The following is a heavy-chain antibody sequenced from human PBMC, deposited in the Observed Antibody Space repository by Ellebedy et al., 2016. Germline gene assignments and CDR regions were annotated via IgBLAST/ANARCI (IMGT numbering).Heavy chain of an antibody. D-gene: IGHD6-19*01. CDR1: GGSISSSGYY. Sequence: SETLSLXXTVSGGSISSSGYYWGCIRQPPGKGLEWIGNIYYSGSIFYNPSLKSRVTISVDTSKNQFSLNLTSVTAADTAVYYCATGTVAPERDYFDYWGQGTLVTVSS. V-gene: IGHV4-39*07. J-gene: IGHJ4*02. CDR2: IYYSGSI. CDR3: ATGTVAPERDYFDY.